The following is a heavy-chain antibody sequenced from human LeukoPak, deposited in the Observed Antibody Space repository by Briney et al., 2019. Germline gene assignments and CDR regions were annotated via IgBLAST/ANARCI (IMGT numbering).Heavy chain of an antibody. J-gene: IGHJ4*02. V-gene: IGHV1-18*01. CDR1: GYTFSSYG. CDR3: ARGGVDSSGYYLITIDY. CDR2: ISAYNGNT. Sequence: ASVKVSCKASGYTFSSYGITWVRQAPGQGPEWMGWISAYNGNTNYAQKFQGRVTMTTDTSTSTAYMELRSLRSDDTAVYYCARGGVDSSGYYLITIDYWGQGILVTVS. D-gene: IGHD3-22*01.